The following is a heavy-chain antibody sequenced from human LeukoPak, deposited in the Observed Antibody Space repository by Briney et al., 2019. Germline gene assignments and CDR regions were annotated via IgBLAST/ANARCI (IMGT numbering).Heavy chain of an antibody. J-gene: IGHJ5*02. Sequence: GASVKVSCKSSGYTFTGYYIHWVRQAPGQGLEWMGLINPNSGGTNYPQKFQGRVTMTRDTSISTAYMELSRLRSDDTAVYYCARDRSGYDLNWFDPWGQGTLVTVSS. V-gene: IGHV1-2*02. CDR2: INPNSGGT. D-gene: IGHD5-12*01. CDR3: ARDRSGYDLNWFDP. CDR1: GYTFTGYY.